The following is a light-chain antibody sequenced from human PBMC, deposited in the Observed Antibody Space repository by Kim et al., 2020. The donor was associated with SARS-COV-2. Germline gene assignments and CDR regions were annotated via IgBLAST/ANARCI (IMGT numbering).Light chain of an antibody. J-gene: IGKJ2*01. CDR2: DAS. CDR3: QQYNHHPYT. Sequence: ASVGDRVTITCRAGQDISTYVAWFQQEAGRAPKSLIFDASSLQSGVPSKFSGSGSGTEFTLTISSLQPEDFATYYCQQYNHHPYTFGQGTKLEI. CDR1: QDISTY. V-gene: IGKV1-16*02.